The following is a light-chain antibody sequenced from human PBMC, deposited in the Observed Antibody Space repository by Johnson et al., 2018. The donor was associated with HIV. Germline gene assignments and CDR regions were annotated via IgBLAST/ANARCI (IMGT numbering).Light chain of an antibody. Sequence: QSVLTQPPSVSAAPGQKVTISCSGSSSNIGNNYVSWYQQLPGTAPKLLIYDNNKRPSGIPDRFSGSKSGTSATLGITGLQTGDEADYSCGTWVATLRPPFYAFGTGPKVPVL. CDR2: DNN. CDR1: SSNIGNNY. J-gene: IGLJ1*01. CDR3: GTWVATLRPPFYA. V-gene: IGLV1-51*01.